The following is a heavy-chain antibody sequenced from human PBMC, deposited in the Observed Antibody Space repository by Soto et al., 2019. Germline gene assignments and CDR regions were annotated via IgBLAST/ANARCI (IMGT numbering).Heavy chain of an antibody. CDR2: INAGNGNT. Sequence: SVKVSCKASGYTFTSYAMHWVRQAPGQRLEWMGWINAGNGNTKYSQKFQGRVTITRDTSASTAYMELSSLRSEDTAVYYCARTPVTTFQSADADARPSVWFDSWGQGTLVTVSS. V-gene: IGHV1-3*01. D-gene: IGHD4-17*01. CDR1: GYTFTSYA. J-gene: IGHJ5*01. CDR3: ARTPVTTFQSADADARPSVWFDS.